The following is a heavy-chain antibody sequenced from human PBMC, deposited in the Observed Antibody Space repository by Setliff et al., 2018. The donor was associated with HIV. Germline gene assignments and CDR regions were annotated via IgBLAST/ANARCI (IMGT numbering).Heavy chain of an antibody. Sequence: GASVKVSCKASGYTFTSYDINWVRQATGQGLEWMGWMMPSSGNTGYAQKFQGRLTMTRNTSISTAYMELSGLISEDAAVYYCATDPGYSSTWYSESFQHWGQGTVVTVSS. CDR1: GYTFTSYD. D-gene: IGHD6-13*01. CDR3: ATDPGYSSTWYSESFQH. CDR2: MMPSSGNT. V-gene: IGHV1-8*02. J-gene: IGHJ1*01.